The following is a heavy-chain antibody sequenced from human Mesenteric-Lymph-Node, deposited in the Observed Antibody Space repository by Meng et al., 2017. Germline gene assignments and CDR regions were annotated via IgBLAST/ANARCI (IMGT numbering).Heavy chain of an antibody. V-gene: IGHV4-4*02. Sequence: QVECAGSGPALGKPLGPLSLTCAVSGGTISRSDWWSCVRQATGKGLDWIGESSHSGSTNYRPSLKSRVTISLDKSKNQLSLKLNSVTAADTAVYYCASSDYYRSDYWGQGTLVTVSS. D-gene: IGHD3-22*01. J-gene: IGHJ4*02. CDR1: GGTISRSDW. CDR3: ASSDYYRSDY. CDR2: SSHSGST.